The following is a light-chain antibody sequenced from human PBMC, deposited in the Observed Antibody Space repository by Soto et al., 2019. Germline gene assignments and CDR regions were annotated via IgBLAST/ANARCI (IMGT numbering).Light chain of an antibody. CDR2: DVS. Sequence: QSALTQPRSVSGSPGNSVTMSCTGTSSDVGGHNYVSWYQQHPGKAPKLIVYDVSKRPSGVPDRFSGSKSGNTASLTISGLQAEDEADYYCCSFAGSYNVVFGGVTKLTVL. CDR1: SSDVGGHNY. CDR3: CSFAGSYNVV. V-gene: IGLV2-11*01. J-gene: IGLJ2*01.